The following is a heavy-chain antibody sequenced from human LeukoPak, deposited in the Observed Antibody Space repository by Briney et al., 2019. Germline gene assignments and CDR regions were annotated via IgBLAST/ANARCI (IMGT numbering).Heavy chain of an antibody. J-gene: IGHJ6*02. CDR1: GYTVTSYD. Sequence: ASVKVSCKASGYTVTSYDINWVRQTTGQGLEWMGWMNANSGNTVYAQKFQGRVTMTRNTSISTAYMELSSLRSEDTAVYYCARGQDSSGYYYYYYGMDVWGQGTTVTVSS. CDR2: MNANSGNT. V-gene: IGHV1-8*01. D-gene: IGHD3-22*01. CDR3: ARGQDSSGYYYYYYGMDV.